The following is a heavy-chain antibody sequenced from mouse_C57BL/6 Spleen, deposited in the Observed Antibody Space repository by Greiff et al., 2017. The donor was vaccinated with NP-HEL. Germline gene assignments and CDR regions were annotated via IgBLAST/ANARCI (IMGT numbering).Heavy chain of an antibody. Sequence: QVQLQQPGAELVKPGASVKLSCKASGYTFTSYWMQWVKQRPGQGLEWIGEIDPSDSYTNYNQKFKGKATLTVDKSSSTAYMQLSSLTSEDSAVYYCAIENYYGSSYYAMDYWGQGTSVTVSS. J-gene: IGHJ4*01. CDR2: IDPSDSYT. D-gene: IGHD1-1*01. CDR1: GYTFTSYW. CDR3: AIENYYGSSYYAMDY. V-gene: IGHV1-50*01.